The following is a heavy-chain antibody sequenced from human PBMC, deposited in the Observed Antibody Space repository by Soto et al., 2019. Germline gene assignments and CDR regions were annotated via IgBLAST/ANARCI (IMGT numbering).Heavy chain of an antibody. Sequence: ASVKVSCKASGYTFTSYDINWVRQATGQGLEWMGWMNPNSGNTGYAQKFQGRVTMTRNTSISTAYMELSSLRSEATSVYYCARVLGDYYDSSGYYDYYYGRDVWGQGTTVTVSS. D-gene: IGHD3-22*01. CDR2: MNPNSGNT. CDR1: GYTFTSYD. V-gene: IGHV1-8*01. CDR3: ARVLGDYYDSSGYYDYYYGRDV. J-gene: IGHJ6*02.